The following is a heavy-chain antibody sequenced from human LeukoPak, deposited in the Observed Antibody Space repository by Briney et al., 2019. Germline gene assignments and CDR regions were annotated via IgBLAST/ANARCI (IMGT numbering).Heavy chain of an antibody. CDR1: GYTLSGYY. D-gene: IGHD3-22*01. CDR2: INPNSGGT. CDR3: ARATDSSGYFLDY. Sequence: ASVKVSCKASGYTLSGYYMHWLRQAPGQGLEWMGWINPNSGGTNYAQKFQGRVTMTRDTSISTAYMELSRLRSDDTAVYYCARATDSSGYFLDYWGQGTLVTVSS. J-gene: IGHJ4*02. V-gene: IGHV1-2*02.